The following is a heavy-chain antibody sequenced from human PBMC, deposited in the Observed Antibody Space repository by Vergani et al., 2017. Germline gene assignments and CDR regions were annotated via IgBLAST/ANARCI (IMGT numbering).Heavy chain of an antibody. J-gene: IGHJ6*02. CDR1: GGTFSSYT. V-gene: IGHV1-69*08. CDR2: IIPSGGST. Sequence: QVQLVQSGAEVKKPGSSVKVSCKASGGTFSSYTISWVRQAPGQGLEWMGRIIPSGGSTSYAQKFQGRVTMTRDTSTSTVYMELSSLRSEDTAVYYCARGYCSSTSCYYYYGMDVWGQGTTVTVSS. CDR3: ARGYCSSTSCYYYYGMDV. D-gene: IGHD2-2*01.